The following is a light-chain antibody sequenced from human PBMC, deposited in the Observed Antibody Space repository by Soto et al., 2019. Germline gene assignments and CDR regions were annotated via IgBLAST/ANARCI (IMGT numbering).Light chain of an antibody. CDR3: ETWDTNTRV. J-gene: IGLJ3*02. V-gene: IGLV4-60*03. Sequence: QLVLTQSSSASASLGSSVKLTCTLSSGHSSHIIAWHQQQPGKAPRYLMRVEGSGSYNKGSGVPDRLSGSSSGADRYLTISNLQSEDEADYYCETWDTNTRVFGGGTKVTVL. CDR1: SGHSSHI. CDR2: VEGSGSY.